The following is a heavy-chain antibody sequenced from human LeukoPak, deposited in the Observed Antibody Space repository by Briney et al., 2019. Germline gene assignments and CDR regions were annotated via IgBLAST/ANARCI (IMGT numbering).Heavy chain of an antibody. CDR1: GFTFSSYW. V-gene: IGHV3-7*01. D-gene: IGHD3-22*01. CDR3: ASAHDSSGYLVYYFDY. J-gene: IGHJ4*02. Sequence: GGSLRLSCAASGFTFSSYWMSWVRQAPGKGLEWVANIKQDGSEKYYVDSVKGRFTISRDNAKNSLYLQMNSLRAEDTAVYYCASAHDSSGYLVYYFDYWGQGTLVTVSS. CDR2: IKQDGSEK.